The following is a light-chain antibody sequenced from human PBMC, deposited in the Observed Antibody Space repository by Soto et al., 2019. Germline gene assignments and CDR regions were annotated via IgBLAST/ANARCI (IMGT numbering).Light chain of an antibody. CDR3: QQRSKWPPLT. V-gene: IGKV3-11*01. J-gene: IGKJ4*01. Sequence: EIVLTQSPATLSLSPGERATLSCRASQSVDRYLAWYQQKPGQAPRLLIYDASNRATGIPARFSGSGYGTAFTLTISSLEPEDFAVYYCQQRSKWPPLTFGGGTKVEIK. CDR1: QSVDRY. CDR2: DAS.